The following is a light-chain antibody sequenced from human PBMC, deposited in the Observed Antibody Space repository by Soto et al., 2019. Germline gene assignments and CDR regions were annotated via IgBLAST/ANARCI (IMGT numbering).Light chain of an antibody. CDR3: SSYTSSSCYV. CDR1: SSDVGGYNY. J-gene: IGLJ1*01. V-gene: IGLV2-14*01. CDR2: EVS. Sequence: QSALTQPASVSGSPGQSITISCTGTSSDVGGYNYVSWYQQHPGKAPKLMIYEVSNRPSGVSNRFSGSKSGNTASLTSSGLQAEDEADYYCSSYTSSSCYVFGTGTKLTVL.